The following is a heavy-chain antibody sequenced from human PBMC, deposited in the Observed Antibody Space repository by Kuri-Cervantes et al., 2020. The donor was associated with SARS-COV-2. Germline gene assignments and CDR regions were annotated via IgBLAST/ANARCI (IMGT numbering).Heavy chain of an antibody. V-gene: IGHV3-9*03. D-gene: IGHD1-1*01. CDR3: TTLIDY. CDR2: ISWNSGSI. CDR1: GFTFDDYA. Sequence: LSLTCAASGFTFDDYAMHWVWQAPGKGLEWVSGISWNSGSIGYADSVKGRSTISRDNAKNSLYLQMNSLRAEDMAVYYCTTLIDYWGQGALVTVSS. J-gene: IGHJ4*02.